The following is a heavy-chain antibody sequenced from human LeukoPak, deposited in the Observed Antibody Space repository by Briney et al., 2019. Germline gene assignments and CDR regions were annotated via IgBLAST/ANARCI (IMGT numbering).Heavy chain of an antibody. CDR3: ARDYESGYYDSSGYYDDY. D-gene: IGHD3-22*01. Sequence: ASVKVSCMASGYTFTSYGISWVRQAPGQGLEWMGWISAYNGNTNYAQKLQGRVTMTTDTSTSTAYMELRSLRSDNTAVYYCARDYESGYYDSSGYYDDYWGQGTLVTVSS. CDR1: GYTFTSYG. J-gene: IGHJ4*02. CDR2: ISAYNGNT. V-gene: IGHV1-18*01.